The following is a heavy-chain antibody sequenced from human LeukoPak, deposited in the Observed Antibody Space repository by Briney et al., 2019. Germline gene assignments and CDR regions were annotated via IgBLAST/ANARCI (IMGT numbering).Heavy chain of an antibody. D-gene: IGHD3-10*01. V-gene: IGHV3-9*01. J-gene: IGHJ4*02. CDR2: LSWSGATK. Sequence: PGGSLRLSCAASGFTFDDYAMHWVRQAPGKGLEWISGLSWSGATKGYADSVKGRFTISRDNAKNSLYLQMDSLTPEDTALYYCAKGDTNSWFPNFDSWGQGTLVTVSS. CDR3: AKGDTNSWFPNFDS. CDR1: GFTFDDYA.